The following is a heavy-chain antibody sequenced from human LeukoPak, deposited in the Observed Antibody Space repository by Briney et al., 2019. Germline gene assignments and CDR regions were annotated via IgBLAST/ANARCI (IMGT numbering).Heavy chain of an antibody. Sequence: SETLSLTCAVYGGSFSGYYWSWIRQPPGKGLEWIGKINHSGSTNYNPSLKSRVTISVDTSKNQFSLKLSSVTAADTAVYYCARGGVYSSSWYKYNWFDPWGQGALVTVSS. J-gene: IGHJ5*02. CDR1: GGSFSGYY. CDR3: ARGGVYSSSWYKYNWFDP. V-gene: IGHV4-34*01. D-gene: IGHD6-13*01. CDR2: INHSGST.